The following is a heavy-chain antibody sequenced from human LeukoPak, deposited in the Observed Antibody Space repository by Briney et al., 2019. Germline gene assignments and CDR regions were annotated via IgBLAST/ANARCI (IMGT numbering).Heavy chain of an antibody. V-gene: IGHV3-30-3*01. CDR1: GFTFSSYA. Sequence: GRSLRLSCAASGFTFSSYAMHWVRQAPGKGLEWVAVISYDGSNKYYADSVKGRFTISRDNSKNTLYLQMNGLRAEDTAVYYCARCANYDFWSGYSDNWFDPWGQGTLVTVSS. J-gene: IGHJ5*02. CDR2: ISYDGSNK. D-gene: IGHD3-3*01. CDR3: ARCANYDFWSGYSDNWFDP.